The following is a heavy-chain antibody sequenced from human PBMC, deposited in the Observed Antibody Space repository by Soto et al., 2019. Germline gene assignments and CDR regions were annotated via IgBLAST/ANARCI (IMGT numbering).Heavy chain of an antibody. V-gene: IGHV4-39*01. J-gene: IGHJ4*02. CDR2: IYYSGST. CDR1: VGSISSSSYY. CDR3: FSRWGYSSGWFDY. D-gene: IGHD6-19*01. Sequence: QLQLQESGPGLVKPSETLSLTCTVSVGSISSSSYYWGWIRQPPGKGLEWIGSIYYSGSTYYNPSPKGRFSISGDASKNQFSLKLSSVTAAGTAVYYCFSRWGYSSGWFDYWCEGTLVTVSS.